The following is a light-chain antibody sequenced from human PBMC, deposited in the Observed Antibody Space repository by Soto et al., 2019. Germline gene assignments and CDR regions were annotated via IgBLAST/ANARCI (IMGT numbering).Light chain of an antibody. CDR1: SSDVGGYNY. J-gene: IGLJ2*01. Sequence: QSVLTQPASVSGSPGQSITISCTGTSSDVGGYNYVSWYQQHPGKAPKLMIYDVKNRPSGVSNRFSGSKSANTASLTISGLQAEDEAYDYCTSYTSGSTRHLVFGGGTELTLL. CDR2: DVK. V-gene: IGLV2-14*01. CDR3: TSYTSGSTRHLV.